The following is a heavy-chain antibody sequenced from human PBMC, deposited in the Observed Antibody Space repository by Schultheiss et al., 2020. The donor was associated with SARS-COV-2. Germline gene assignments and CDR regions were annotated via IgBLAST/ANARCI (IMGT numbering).Heavy chain of an antibody. D-gene: IGHD2-21*01. CDR3: AREGEFHYGMDV. J-gene: IGHJ6*02. CDR1: GFTFSDYY. Sequence: GGSLRLSCAASGFTFSDYYMSWIRQAPGKGLEWVSYISSGSGTIYYADSVRGRFIISRDDAKDSLYLRMNSLTVEDTAVYYCAREGEFHYGMDVWGQGTTVTVSS. V-gene: IGHV3-11*04. CDR2: ISSGSGTI.